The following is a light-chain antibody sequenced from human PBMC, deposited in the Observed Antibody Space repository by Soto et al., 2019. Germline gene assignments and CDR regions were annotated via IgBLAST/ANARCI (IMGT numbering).Light chain of an antibody. J-gene: IGKJ1*01. CDR1: QGVSSN. CDR2: GAS. V-gene: IGKV3-15*01. Sequence: EIVMTQSPATLSVSPGERATLSCRASQGVSSNLAWYQQKPGQAPRLLIYGASTMATGIPARFSGSGSGTEVSLTISSRQSEEDAVYYCQQYYNWPPWTFGQGTKVEIK. CDR3: QQYYNWPPWT.